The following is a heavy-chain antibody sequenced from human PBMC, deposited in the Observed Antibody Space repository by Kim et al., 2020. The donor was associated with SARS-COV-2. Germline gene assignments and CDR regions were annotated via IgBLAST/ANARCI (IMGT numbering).Heavy chain of an antibody. J-gene: IGHJ6*02. CDR2: IYYSGST. CDR3: ASSSHSGSYYMSYYYYYGMDV. Sequence: SETLSLTCTVSGGSISSYYWSWIRQPPGKGLEWIGYIYYSGSTNYNPSLKSRVTISVDTSKNQFSLKLSSVTAADTAVYYCASSSHSGSYYMSYYYYYGMDVWGQGTTVTVSS. D-gene: IGHD1-26*01. CDR1: GGSISSYY. V-gene: IGHV4-59*01.